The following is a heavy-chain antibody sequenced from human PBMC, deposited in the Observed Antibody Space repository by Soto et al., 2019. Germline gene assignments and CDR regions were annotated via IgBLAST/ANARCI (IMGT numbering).Heavy chain of an antibody. D-gene: IGHD3-9*01. J-gene: IGHJ4*02. CDR3: ARQGLTGYYNLDY. CDR1: GYTFTNYG. CDR2: ISVYNGKT. Sequence: QVQLVQSGAEVKKPGASVKVSCKASGYTFTNYGIDWVRQVPGQGLEWMGWISVYNGKTKYAQKIQGRVTMTTDTSTSTAYMELRSLRSDDTAVYYCARQGLTGYYNLDYWGQGTLVTVSS. V-gene: IGHV1-18*01.